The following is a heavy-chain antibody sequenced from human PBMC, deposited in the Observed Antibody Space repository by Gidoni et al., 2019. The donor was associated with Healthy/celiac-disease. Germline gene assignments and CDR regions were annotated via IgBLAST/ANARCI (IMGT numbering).Heavy chain of an antibody. CDR3: ASLAGYSGYR. V-gene: IGHV3-30*04. CDR1: GFTFSSYA. Sequence: QVQLVESGGGVVQPGRSLRLSCAAPGFTFSSYAMHWVRQDPGKGLEWVAVISYDGSNKYYADSVKGRFTISRDNSKNTLYLQMNSLRAEDTAVYYCASLAGYSGYRWGQGTLVTVSS. D-gene: IGHD6-13*01. CDR2: ISYDGSNK. J-gene: IGHJ4*02.